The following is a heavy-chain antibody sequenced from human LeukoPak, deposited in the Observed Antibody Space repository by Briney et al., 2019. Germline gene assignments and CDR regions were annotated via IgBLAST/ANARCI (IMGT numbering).Heavy chain of an antibody. CDR3: ARDDCSSISCYHNWFDP. Sequence: GGSLRLSCAASGFTFSSYWMSWVRQAPGKGLERVANIKQDGSEKYYVDSVKGRFTISRDNTKNSLYLQMNSLRAEDTAVYYCARDDCSSISCYHNWFDPWGQGTLVTVSS. D-gene: IGHD2-2*01. V-gene: IGHV3-7*01. CDR1: GFTFSSYW. J-gene: IGHJ5*02. CDR2: IKQDGSEK.